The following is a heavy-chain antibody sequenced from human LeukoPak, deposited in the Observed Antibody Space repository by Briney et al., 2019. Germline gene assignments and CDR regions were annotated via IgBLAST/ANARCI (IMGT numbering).Heavy chain of an antibody. CDR2: IYSGGST. J-gene: IGHJ5*02. CDR3: ARDLFKYWELRFTMGAFDP. V-gene: IGHV3-66*02. Sequence: GGSLRLSCAASGFTVSSNYMSWVRQAPGKGLEWVSVIYSGGSTYYADSVKGRFTISRDNSKNTLYLQMNSLRAEDTAVYYCARDLFKYWELRFTMGAFDPWGQGTLVTVSS. D-gene: IGHD3-3*01. CDR1: GFTVSSNY.